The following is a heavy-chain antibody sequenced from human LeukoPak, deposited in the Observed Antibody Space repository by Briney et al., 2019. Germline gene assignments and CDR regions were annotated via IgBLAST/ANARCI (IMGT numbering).Heavy chain of an antibody. CDR3: AKSDRGDYYDSSGYYPYFDY. V-gene: IGHV3-23*01. J-gene: IGHJ4*02. Sequence: GGSLRLSCAPSGFTFSNSAMSWVRQAPGKGLEWVSGISGSGGNTYYADSVKGRFTISRDNSKNTLYLQMNSLRAEDTAVYYCAKSDRGDYYDSSGYYPYFDYWGQGTLVTVSS. CDR2: ISGSGGNT. D-gene: IGHD3-22*01. CDR1: GFTFSNSA.